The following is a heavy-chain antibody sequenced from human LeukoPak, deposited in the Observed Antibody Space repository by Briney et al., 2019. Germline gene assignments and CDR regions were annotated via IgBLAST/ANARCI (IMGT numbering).Heavy chain of an antibody. Sequence: PSETLSLTCTVSGGSISSGDYYWSWIRQPPGKGLEWIGYIYYSGSTYYNPSLKSRVTISVDTSKDQFSLKLSSVTAADTVVYYCARDIVVVPAAIGYGMDVWGQGTTVTVSS. CDR2: IYYSGST. V-gene: IGHV4-30-4*01. CDR3: ARDIVVVPAAIGYGMDV. D-gene: IGHD2-2*01. CDR1: GGSISSGDYY. J-gene: IGHJ6*02.